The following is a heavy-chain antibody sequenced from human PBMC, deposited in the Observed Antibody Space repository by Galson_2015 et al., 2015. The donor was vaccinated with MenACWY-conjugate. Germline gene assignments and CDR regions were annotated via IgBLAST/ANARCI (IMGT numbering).Heavy chain of an antibody. CDR2: IRDTGSL. CDR3: ARRAFSGSSSLYYFDY. D-gene: IGHD6-6*01. Sequence: LEWIAYIRDTGSLKDNPSLKSRVTMSADKSNNQFSLKLSSVTAADTAVYYCARRAFSGSSSLYYFDYWGRGTMVTVSS. J-gene: IGHJ4*03. V-gene: IGHV4-61*05.